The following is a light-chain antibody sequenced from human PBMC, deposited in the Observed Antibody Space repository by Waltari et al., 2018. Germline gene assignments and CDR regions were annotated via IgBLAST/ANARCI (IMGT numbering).Light chain of an antibody. Sequence: QSALTQPASVSGSPGQSITISCPGTSSDIGAYNFVSWYQKHPGKAPKVMIYDVNTRPSGFSSRFSGSKSGNTASLTIAGLQAEDEADYYCSSYTTGSTRYVFGSGTKVTVL. V-gene: IGLV2-14*03. J-gene: IGLJ1*01. CDR3: SSYTTGSTRYV. CDR1: SSDIGAYNF. CDR2: DVN.